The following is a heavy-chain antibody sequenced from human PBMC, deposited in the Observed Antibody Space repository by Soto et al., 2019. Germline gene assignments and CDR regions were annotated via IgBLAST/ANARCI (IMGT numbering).Heavy chain of an antibody. CDR3: AKDWVGGSNNYQLDY. D-gene: IGHD1-26*01. V-gene: IGHV3-30*18. CDR1: RFTFSDYG. Sequence: PGGSLRLSCAAARFTFSDYGMHCVRQAPGKGVQWLATIAHHRNTTHYADTVMGRFTISRDNVKKEVYLHLSGLRVEYTAIYYCAKDWVGGSNNYQLDYWGQGTAVTVSS. CDR2: IAHHRNTT. J-gene: IGHJ4*02.